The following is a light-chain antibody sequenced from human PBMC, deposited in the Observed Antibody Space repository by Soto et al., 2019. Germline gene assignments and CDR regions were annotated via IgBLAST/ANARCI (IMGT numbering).Light chain of an antibody. CDR2: AAS. CDR1: QDINNC. Sequence: DIQMTQSPSSLSASVGDRVTITCRASQDINNCLAWYQQKAGKVPKLLIYAASTLQSGVPSRFSGSGSGTDFTLTISSLQPEDVATYYCQRYNSAPWTFGQGTKVEIK. V-gene: IGKV1-27*01. J-gene: IGKJ1*01. CDR3: QRYNSAPWT.